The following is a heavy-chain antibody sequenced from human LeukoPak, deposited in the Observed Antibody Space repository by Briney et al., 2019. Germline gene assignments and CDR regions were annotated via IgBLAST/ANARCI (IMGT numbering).Heavy chain of an antibody. CDR3: ARGRPFGGGFHLDY. CDR1: GDSSTSDSYY. V-gene: IGHV4-39*02. J-gene: IGHJ4*02. CDR2: IYYSGST. D-gene: IGHD1-26*01. Sequence: DPPETLSLTCIISGDSSTSDSYYGGWVRQPPGKGLEWIGNIYYSGSTYYNPSLKSRVTMSVDTSKNQFFLKLSSATAADTAVYYCARGRPFGGGFHLDYWGQGTLVTVSA.